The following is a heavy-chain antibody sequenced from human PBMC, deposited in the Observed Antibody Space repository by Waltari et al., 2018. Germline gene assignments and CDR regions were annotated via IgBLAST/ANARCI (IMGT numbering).Heavy chain of an antibody. D-gene: IGHD3-9*01. CDR3: ARFRPADYYPHVRFDS. CDR1: VDSLSSCSTLY. CDR2: LYYRGST. J-gene: IGHJ4*02. Sequence: QLQLQESGPRLVRPSETLSLTCTAFVDSLSSCSTLYWGWIRQPPGKGPEWLGTLYYRGSTYYNPSLGSRVSMSIDTSKNQFSLTLNSVTAADTAVYYCARFRPADYYPHVRFDSWGKGSLVTVSS. V-gene: IGHV4-39*01.